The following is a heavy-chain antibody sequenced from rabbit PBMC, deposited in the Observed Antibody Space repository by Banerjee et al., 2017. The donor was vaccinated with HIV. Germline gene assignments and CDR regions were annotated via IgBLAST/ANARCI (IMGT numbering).Heavy chain of an antibody. Sequence: QLVESGGGLVQPGGSLKLSCKASGFDFGTYYMSWVRQAPGKGLEWIGYIDPVFGIAVYANWVNGRFTISSHNAQNTLYLQLNSLTAADTATYFCARDMGVAAGYYFNLWGPGTLVPS. D-gene: IGHD4-1*01. J-gene: IGHJ4*01. CDR3: ARDMGVAAGYYFNL. CDR2: IDPVFGIA. CDR1: GFDFGTYY. V-gene: IGHV1S7*01.